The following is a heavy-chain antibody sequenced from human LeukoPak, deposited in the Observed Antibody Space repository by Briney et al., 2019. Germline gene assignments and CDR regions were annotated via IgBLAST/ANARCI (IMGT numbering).Heavy chain of an antibody. V-gene: IGHV1-69*01. Sequence: GSSVKVSCKASGGTFSSYAISWVRQAPGQGLEWMGGIIPIFGTANYAQKFQGRVTITADESTSTAYMELSSLRSEATAVYYCATGVATITLLFDYWGQGTLVTVSS. CDR1: GGTFSSYA. J-gene: IGHJ4*02. CDR2: IIPIFGTA. CDR3: ATGVATITLLFDY. D-gene: IGHD5-24*01.